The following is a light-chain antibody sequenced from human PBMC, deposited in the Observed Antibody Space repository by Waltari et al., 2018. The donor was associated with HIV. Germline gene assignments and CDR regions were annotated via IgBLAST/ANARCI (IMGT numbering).Light chain of an antibody. Sequence: DIRLTQSPSSLSASLGDSVTITCRASLAIDNSLAWYQQKRDGAPRPLVYGASRLDSGVTVRFVGSGGGTNFSLTVTGLQPADFATYYCHQYYSVPQTFGQGTKVDVK. CDR2: GAS. J-gene: IGKJ1*01. CDR1: LAIDNS. V-gene: IGKV1-NL1*01. CDR3: HQYYSVPQT.